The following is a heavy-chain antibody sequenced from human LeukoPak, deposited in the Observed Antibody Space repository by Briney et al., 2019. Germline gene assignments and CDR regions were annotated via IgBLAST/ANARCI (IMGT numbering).Heavy chain of an antibody. Sequence: QTGGSLRLSCAASGFTFTTYWMSWVRQAPGKGLERMANIKQDGSEKYYVDSVKGRFTISRDNSKNALYLQMDSLRVEDTAVYYCAACGGNLPGVARIDSWGQGTLVTVSS. V-gene: IGHV3-7*03. CDR2: IKQDGSEK. D-gene: IGHD3-3*01. CDR3: AACGGNLPGVARIDS. J-gene: IGHJ4*02. CDR1: GFTFTTYW.